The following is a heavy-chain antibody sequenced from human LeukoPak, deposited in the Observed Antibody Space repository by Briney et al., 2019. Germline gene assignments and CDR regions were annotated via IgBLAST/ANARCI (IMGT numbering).Heavy chain of an antibody. V-gene: IGHV3-74*01. J-gene: IGHJ2*01. CDR3: ARDASFSGWFEL. CDR1: GFTFKNYW. CDR2: LNSDGSST. D-gene: IGHD6-19*01. Sequence: GGSLRLLRAASGFTFKNYWMHWVRQAPGKGLVWVSRLNSDGSSTSNADSVKGRFTISRDNAKNTLHLQMNSLRAEDTAVYYCARDASFSGWFELSGGGNPVTVSS.